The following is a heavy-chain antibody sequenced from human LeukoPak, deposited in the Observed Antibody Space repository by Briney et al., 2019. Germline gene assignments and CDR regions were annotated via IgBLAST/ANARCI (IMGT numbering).Heavy chain of an antibody. V-gene: IGHV3-33*06. CDR3: AKGPSSGWYDY. D-gene: IGHD6-19*01. Sequence: GRSLRLSCAASGFTFSSYGMHWVRQAPGKGLEWVAVIWYDGSNKYYADSVKGRFTISRDNSKNTLYLQMNSLRAEDTAVYYCAKGPSSGWYDYWGQGTLVTVSS. CDR1: GFTFSSYG. J-gene: IGHJ4*02. CDR2: IWYDGSNK.